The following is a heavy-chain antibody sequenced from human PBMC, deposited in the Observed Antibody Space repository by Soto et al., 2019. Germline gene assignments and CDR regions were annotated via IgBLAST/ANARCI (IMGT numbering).Heavy chain of an antibody. CDR3: TTDPNGWRDFDY. CDR1: GFTFSNAW. J-gene: IGHJ4*02. Sequence: EVQLVESGGGLVKPGGSLRLSCAASGFTFSNAWMNWVRQAPGKGLEWVGRIKSKAGGGTTDYAAPVKGRFSISRDDSRNTLYLQMNSLKTEHTAVYYCTTDPNGWRDFDYWGQGTLVTVS. D-gene: IGHD6-19*01. CDR2: IKSKAGGGTT. V-gene: IGHV3-15*07.